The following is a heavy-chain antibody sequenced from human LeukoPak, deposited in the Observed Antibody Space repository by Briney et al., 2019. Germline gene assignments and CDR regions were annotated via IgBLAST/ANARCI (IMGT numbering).Heavy chain of an antibody. Sequence: SETLSLTCSVSGGSTSDTNHYWGWIRQPPGKGLEWIGSINHSGSTYYNPSLKSRVTISVDTSKNQFSVKLTSVTAADTAVYYCARDITMVRGVSLLDYWGQGTLVTVSS. CDR2: INHSGST. V-gene: IGHV4-39*02. D-gene: IGHD3-10*01. CDR1: GGSTSDTNHY. J-gene: IGHJ4*02. CDR3: ARDITMVRGVSLLDY.